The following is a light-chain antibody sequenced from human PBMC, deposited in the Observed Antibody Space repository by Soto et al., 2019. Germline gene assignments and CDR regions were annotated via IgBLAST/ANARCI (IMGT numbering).Light chain of an antibody. J-gene: IGKJ2*01. CDR1: QSVSSN. CDR3: QQYNEWPPGYT. Sequence: EIVMTQSPATLSVSPGERATLSCRASQSVSSNSGWYQHKTGQAPRLLIYGASTRATGVPARFSGSGSGTEFTLTISGLQSEDFAVYYCQQYNEWPPGYTFGQGTKIEIK. V-gene: IGKV3-15*01. CDR2: GAS.